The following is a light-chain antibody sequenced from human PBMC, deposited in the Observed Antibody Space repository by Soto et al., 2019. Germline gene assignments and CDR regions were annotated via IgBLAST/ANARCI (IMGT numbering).Light chain of an antibody. J-gene: IGKJ5*01. V-gene: IGKV3-20*01. CDR2: GAS. CDR3: QQYDSSLSIT. Sequence: EIVLTQSPGTLSLSPGEGATLSCRASQSISSSYLAWYQQKPGQAPRLLIYGASSRATGIPDRFSGSGSGTDFPLTISRLEPEDFAVYYCQQYDSSLSITFGQGTRLEIK. CDR1: QSISSSY.